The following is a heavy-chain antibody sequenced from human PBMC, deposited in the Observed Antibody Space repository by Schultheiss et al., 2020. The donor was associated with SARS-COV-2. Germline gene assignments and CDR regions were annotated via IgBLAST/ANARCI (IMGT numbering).Heavy chain of an antibody. Sequence: ASVKVSCKASGYTFTGYYMHWVRQAPGQGLEWMGWISAYNGNTNYAQKLQGRVTMTTDTSTSTAYMELRRLRSDDTAVYYCARVYCSGGSCYWWGTGSHFDYCGQGTLVTVSS. CDR1: GYTFTGYY. V-gene: IGHV1-18*04. D-gene: IGHD2-15*01. J-gene: IGHJ4*02. CDR2: ISAYNGNT. CDR3: ARVYCSGGSCYWWGTGSHFDY.